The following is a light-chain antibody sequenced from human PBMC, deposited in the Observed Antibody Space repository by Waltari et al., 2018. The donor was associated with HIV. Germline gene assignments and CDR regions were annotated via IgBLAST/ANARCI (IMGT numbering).Light chain of an antibody. J-gene: IGLJ3*02. CDR1: NNDVGGYNY. CDR3: SSYTSSSTRV. Sequence: QSALTQPASVSGSPGQSITISCTGTNNDVGGYNYVSWYQQHPGKVPKLMIYDVSNRPSGVSNRFSGSKSGNTASLTISGLQAEDEADYCCSSYTSSSTRVFGGGTKLTVL. CDR2: DVS. V-gene: IGLV2-14*03.